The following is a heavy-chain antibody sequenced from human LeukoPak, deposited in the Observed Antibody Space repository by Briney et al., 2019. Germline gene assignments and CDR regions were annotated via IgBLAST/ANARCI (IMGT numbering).Heavy chain of an antibody. Sequence: ASVTVSCKASGYTFTCYYMHWVRQAPGQGLEWMGWINPNSGGTNYAQKFQGRVTMTRDTSISTAYMELSRLRSDDTAVYYCARWLVPDAFDIWGQGTMVTVSS. CDR1: GYTFTCYY. V-gene: IGHV1-2*02. D-gene: IGHD6-19*01. CDR3: ARWLVPDAFDI. CDR2: INPNSGGT. J-gene: IGHJ3*02.